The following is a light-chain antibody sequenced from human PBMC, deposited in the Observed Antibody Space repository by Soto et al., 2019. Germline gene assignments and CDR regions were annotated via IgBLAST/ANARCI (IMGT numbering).Light chain of an antibody. CDR1: SSNIGNNF. V-gene: IGLV1-51*01. CDR3: GTWDSSLSAHWV. J-gene: IGLJ3*02. Sequence: QSVLTQPPSVSAAPGQKVTISCSGSSSNIGNNFVSWYQHLPGTAPKLLIYDNNKRPSGIPDRFSGSKSGTPATLGITGLQTGDEADYYCGTWDSSLSAHWVFGGGTKLTVL. CDR2: DNN.